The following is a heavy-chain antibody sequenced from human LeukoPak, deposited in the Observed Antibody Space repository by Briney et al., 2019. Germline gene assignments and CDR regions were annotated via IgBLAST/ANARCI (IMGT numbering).Heavy chain of an antibody. CDR2: ISSSGGST. CDR3: AKIYPPRPVRPGTNWFDP. D-gene: IGHD1-26*01. J-gene: IGHJ5*02. V-gene: IGHV3-23*01. CDR1: GFTFSSYA. Sequence: GGSLRLSCAASGFTFSSYAMGWVRQAPGKGLEWDSAISSSGGSTYYADSVKGRFTISRDNSKNTLYLQMNSLRAEDTAVYYCAKIYPPRPVRPGTNWFDPWGQGTLATVSS.